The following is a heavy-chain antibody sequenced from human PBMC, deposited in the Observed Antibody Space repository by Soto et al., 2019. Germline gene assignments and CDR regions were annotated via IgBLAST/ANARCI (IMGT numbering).Heavy chain of an antibody. V-gene: IGHV3-9*01. J-gene: IGHJ4*02. CDR2: ISWNSGSI. D-gene: IGHD2-2*01. CDR1: GFTFDDYA. CDR3: AKDMSPYCSSTSCYPSFVY. Sequence: GGSLRLSCAASGFTFDDYAMHWVRQAPGKGLEWVSGISWNSGSIGYADSVKGRFTISRDNAKNSLYLQMNSLRAEDTALYYCAKDMSPYCSSTSCYPSFVYWGQGTLVTVSS.